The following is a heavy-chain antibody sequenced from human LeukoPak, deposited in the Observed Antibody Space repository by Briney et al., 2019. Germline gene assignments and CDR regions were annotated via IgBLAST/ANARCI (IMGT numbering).Heavy chain of an antibody. CDR3: ARGLSQALGGEISNIVVVPATGSWFDP. J-gene: IGHJ5*02. D-gene: IGHD2-2*01. V-gene: IGHV4-31*03. CDR1: GGSISSGGYY. CDR2: IYYSGST. Sequence: PSQTLSLTCTVSGGSISSGGYYWSWIRQHPGKGLEWIGYIYYSGSTYYNPSLKSRVTISVDTSKNQFSLKLSSVTAADTAVYYCARGLSQALGGEISNIVVVPATGSWFDPWGQGTLVTVSS.